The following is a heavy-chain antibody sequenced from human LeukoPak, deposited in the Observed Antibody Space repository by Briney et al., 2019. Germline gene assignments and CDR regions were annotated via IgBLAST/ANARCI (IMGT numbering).Heavy chain of an antibody. CDR1: GYAFTGYY. V-gene: IGHV1-2*02. Sequence: ASVKVSCKASGYAFTGYYIHWVRQAPGQGLEWIGWVNPDTDGREYAPKFQGRISMTRDMSTSTGYMELSSLRSEDTAVYYCARVDDGHFDYWGQGTLVTVSS. J-gene: IGHJ4*02. CDR2: VNPDTDGR. CDR3: ARVDDGHFDY. D-gene: IGHD4/OR15-4a*01.